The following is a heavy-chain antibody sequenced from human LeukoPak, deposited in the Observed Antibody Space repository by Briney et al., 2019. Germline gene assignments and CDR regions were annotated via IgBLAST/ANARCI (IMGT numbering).Heavy chain of an antibody. J-gene: IGHJ4*02. CDR3: ARDPGYSYGYCYFDY. CDR2: INWNGGST. CDR1: GFTVSSNY. V-gene: IGHV3-20*04. Sequence: PGGSLRLSCAASGFTVSSNYMSWVRQAPGKGLEWVSGINWNGGSTGYADSVKGRFTISRDNAKNSLYLQMNSLRAEDTALYYCARDPGYSYGYCYFDYWGQGTLVTVSS. D-gene: IGHD5-18*01.